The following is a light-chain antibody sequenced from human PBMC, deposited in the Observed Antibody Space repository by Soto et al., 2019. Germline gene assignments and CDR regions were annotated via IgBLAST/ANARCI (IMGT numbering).Light chain of an antibody. V-gene: IGLV2-23*01. J-gene: IGLJ1*01. CDR3: LSYGGSNNYV. CDR2: EGF. Sequence: QSVLTQPASVSGSPGQSITISCTGTSSDIGSDKLISWYQQHPGRAPKVIIYEGFKRPSGVSDRFSGSRSGNTASLTISGLRAEDEADYYCLSYGGSNNYVFGTGTKVTVL. CDR1: SSDIGSDKL.